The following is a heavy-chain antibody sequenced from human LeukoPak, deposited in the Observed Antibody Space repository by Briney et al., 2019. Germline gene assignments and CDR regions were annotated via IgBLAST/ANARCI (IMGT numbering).Heavy chain of an antibody. Sequence: ASVKVSCKASGYTFTSYDINWVRQATRQGLEWMGWMNPNSGNTGYAQKFQGRVTMTRNTSISTAYMELSSLRSEDTAVYYCAGGRGKTMVRGVIKGNWFDPWGQGTLVTVSS. D-gene: IGHD3-10*01. CDR2: MNPNSGNT. J-gene: IGHJ5*02. CDR3: AGGRGKTMVRGVIKGNWFDP. CDR1: GYTFTSYD. V-gene: IGHV1-8*01.